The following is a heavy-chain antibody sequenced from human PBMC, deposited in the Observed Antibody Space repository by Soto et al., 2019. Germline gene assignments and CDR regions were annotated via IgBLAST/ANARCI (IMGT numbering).Heavy chain of an antibody. CDR2: IRSKANSYAT. CDR1: GFTFSGST. J-gene: IGHJ4*02. V-gene: IGHV3-73*02. Sequence: EVQLVESGGGLVQPGGSLKLSCAASGFTFSGSTMHWVRQASGKGLEWVGRIRSKANSYATAYAASVKGRFTISRDDSTNTAYLQMNSLKTEDTAVYYCTRLVLGSVVYWGQGTLVTVSS. D-gene: IGHD2-15*01. CDR3: TRLVLGSVVY.